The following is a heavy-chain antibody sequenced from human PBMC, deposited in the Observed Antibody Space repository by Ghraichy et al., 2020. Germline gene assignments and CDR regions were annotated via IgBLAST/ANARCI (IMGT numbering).Heavy chain of an antibody. D-gene: IGHD3-16*01. CDR2: INHSGST. CDR1: GGSFSGYY. J-gene: IGHJ6*02. CDR3: ARISMITFYYYYYGMDV. V-gene: IGHV4-34*01. Sequence: SQTLSLTCAVYGGSFSGYYWSWIRQPPGKGLEWIGEINHSGSTNYNPSLKSRVTISVDTSKNQFSLKLSSVTAADTAVYYCARISMITFYYYYYGMDVWGQGTTVTVSS.